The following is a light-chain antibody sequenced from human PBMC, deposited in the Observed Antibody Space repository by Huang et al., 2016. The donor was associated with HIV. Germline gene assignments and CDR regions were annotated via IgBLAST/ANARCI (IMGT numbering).Light chain of an antibody. Sequence: DIQMTQSPSSLSASVGDTVTITCHASQDIRNYVNWYQQKPGKAPKVLIYLASTLETGVPSRFSGNGSGTDFTFTITSLQPEDIATYFCQQYDDLYTFGQGTKLEIK. CDR1: QDIRNY. CDR2: LAS. V-gene: IGKV1-33*01. CDR3: QQYDDLYT. J-gene: IGKJ2*01.